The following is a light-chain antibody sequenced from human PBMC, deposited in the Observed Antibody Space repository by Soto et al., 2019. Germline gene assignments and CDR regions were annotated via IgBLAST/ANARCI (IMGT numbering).Light chain of an antibody. J-gene: IGKJ1*01. V-gene: IGKV1-39*01. CDR2: DAS. CDR3: QQSYSTPWT. CDR1: QSISKD. Sequence: DIQMTQSPSSLSASVGDRVTLTCRASQSISKDLNWYQQKPAEAPILLIYDASTLQSGVPSRFRGAVSGTDFALTITDLQPEDFATYFCQQSYSTPWTFGLGTKVDIK.